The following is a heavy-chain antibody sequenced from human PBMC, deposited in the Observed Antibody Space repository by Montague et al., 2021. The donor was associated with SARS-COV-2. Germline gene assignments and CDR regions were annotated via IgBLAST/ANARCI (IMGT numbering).Heavy chain of an antibody. CDR3: ARGSGWMGNAFDI. CDR2: IYYSGST. Sequence: SETLSLTCTVSGGPISSYYCSWIRQPPGKGLEWIGYIYYSGSTNXNPSLKSRVTISVDTSKNQFSLKLSSVTAADTAVYYCARGSGWMGNAFDIWGQGTMVTVSS. V-gene: IGHV4-59*01. J-gene: IGHJ3*02. D-gene: IGHD6-19*01. CDR1: GGPISSYY.